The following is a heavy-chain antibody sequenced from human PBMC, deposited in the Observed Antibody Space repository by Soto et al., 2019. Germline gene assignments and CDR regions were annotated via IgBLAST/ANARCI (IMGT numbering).Heavy chain of an antibody. CDR2: ISAYNGNT. V-gene: IGHV1-18*01. D-gene: IGHD6-13*01. CDR1: GFTFTSSA. CDR3: ARDAVMGAAGRKFDY. Sequence: ASVKVSCKASGFTFTSSAVQWVRQARGQRLEWMGWISAYNGNTNYAQKLQGRVTMTTDTSTSTAYMELRSLRSDDTAVYYCARDAVMGAAGRKFDYWGQGTLVTAPQ. J-gene: IGHJ4*02.